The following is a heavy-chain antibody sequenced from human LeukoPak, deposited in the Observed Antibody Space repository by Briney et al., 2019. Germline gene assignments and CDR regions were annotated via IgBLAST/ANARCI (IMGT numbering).Heavy chain of an antibody. CDR2: IYPGDSDT. CDR3: ARPYRSYYNTDAFDI. V-gene: IGHV5-51*01. D-gene: IGHD3-10*01. J-gene: IGHJ3*02. CDR1: GYSFTSYW. Sequence: GESLKISCKGSGYSFTSYWIGWVRQMPGKGLEWMGIIYPGDSDTRYSPSFQGQVTISADKSISTAYLQWSSLKTSDTAMYYCARPYRSYYNTDAFDIWGQGTMVTVSS.